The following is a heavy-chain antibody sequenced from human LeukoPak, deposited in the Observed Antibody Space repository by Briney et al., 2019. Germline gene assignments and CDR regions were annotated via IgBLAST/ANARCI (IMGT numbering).Heavy chain of an antibody. CDR1: GFTFSSYA. Sequence: PGGSLRLSCAASGFTFSSYAMHWVRQAPGKGLEWVAVISYDGSNKYYADSVKGRFTISRDNSKNTLYLQMNSLRAEDTAVYYCAKDKDGLIGYWGQGTLVTVSS. CDR2: ISYDGSNK. V-gene: IGHV3-30-3*01. CDR3: AKDKDGLIGY. D-gene: IGHD4-17*01. J-gene: IGHJ4*02.